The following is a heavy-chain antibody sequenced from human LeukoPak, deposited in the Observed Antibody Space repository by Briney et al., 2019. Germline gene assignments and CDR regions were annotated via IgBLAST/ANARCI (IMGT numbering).Heavy chain of an antibody. Sequence: PGGSLRLSCTASGFTFGDYAMSWVRQAPGKGLEWVGFIRSEAYGGTTEYAASVKGRFTISRDDSKSIAYLQMNSLKTEDTAVYYCTRDYGDYNYYYYYGMDVWGKGTTVTVSS. D-gene: IGHD4-17*01. CDR2: IRSEAYGGTT. V-gene: IGHV3-49*04. J-gene: IGHJ6*04. CDR1: GFTFGDYA. CDR3: TRDYGDYNYYYYYGMDV.